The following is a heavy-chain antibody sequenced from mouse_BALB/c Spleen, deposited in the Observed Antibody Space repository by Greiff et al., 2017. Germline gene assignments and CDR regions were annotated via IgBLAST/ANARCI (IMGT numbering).Heavy chain of an antibody. CDR1: GFTFTDYY. CDR3: ARASSTMITTGFAY. Sequence: EVMLVESGGGLVQPGGSLRLSCATSGFTFTDYYMSWVRQPPGKALEWLGFIRNKANGYTTEYSASVKGRFTISRDNSQSILYLQMNTLRAEDSATYYCARASSTMITTGFAYWGQGTLVTVSA. V-gene: IGHV7-3*02. J-gene: IGHJ3*01. CDR2: IRNKANGYTT. D-gene: IGHD2-4*01.